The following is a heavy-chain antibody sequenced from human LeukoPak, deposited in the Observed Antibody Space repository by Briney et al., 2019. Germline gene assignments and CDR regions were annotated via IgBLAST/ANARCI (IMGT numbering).Heavy chain of an antibody. CDR3: ARGRGRQVGTRWHPDTHHDY. J-gene: IGHJ4*02. CDR1: GFSISSGYF. V-gene: IGHV4-38-2*01. CDR2: IHYPEST. Sequence: PSETLSLTCAVSGFSISSGYFWGWIRRPPGKGLEWIGTIHYPESTYYNPSLNSRPTISIDTSKNHFSLKLSSVTAADTALYYCARGRGRQVGTRWHPDTHHDYWGQGILVTVSS. D-gene: IGHD6-13*01.